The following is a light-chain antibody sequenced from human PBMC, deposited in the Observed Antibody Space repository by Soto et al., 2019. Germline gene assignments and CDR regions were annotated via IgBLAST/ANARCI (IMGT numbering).Light chain of an antibody. CDR1: QSVSSN. CDR2: DAS. J-gene: IGKJ1*01. Sequence: ELVMTQSRPRLYLSXGEGPTLSXXASQSVSSNLAWYQHKPGQPPSLLIYDASTRATGIPARFSGRGSGTDFTLIISSLQPEDSAVYFCQQYNSWPPTFGRGTKVDIK. CDR3: QQYNSWPPT. V-gene: IGKV3-15*01.